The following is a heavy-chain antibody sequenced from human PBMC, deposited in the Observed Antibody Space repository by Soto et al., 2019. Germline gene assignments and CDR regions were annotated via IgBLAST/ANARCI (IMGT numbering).Heavy chain of an antibody. CDR2: IWYDGSNK. V-gene: IGHV3-33*01. CDR3: ARDKGYCSSTSCPAMYAFDI. Sequence: GGSLRLSCAASGFTFSSYGMHWVRQAPGKGLEWVAVIWYDGSNKYYADSVKGRFTISRDNAKNSLYLQMNSLRAEDTAVYYCARDKGYCSSTSCPAMYAFDIWGQGTMVTVSS. D-gene: IGHD2-2*01. CDR1: GFTFSSYG. J-gene: IGHJ3*02.